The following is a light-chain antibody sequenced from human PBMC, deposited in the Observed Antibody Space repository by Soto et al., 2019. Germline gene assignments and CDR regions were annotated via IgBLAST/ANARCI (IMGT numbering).Light chain of an antibody. V-gene: IGLV6-57*04. CDR1: SGNIASNY. CDR2: EDN. Sequence: NFMLTQPHSVSESPGKTVTISCTRSSGNIASNYVQWYQQRPGSAPTTMIYEDNQRPSGVPDRFSGSIDSSSDSASLTISGLKTEDEADYYGQSYDGSHWVFGGGTKLTVL. J-gene: IGLJ3*02. CDR3: QSYDGSHWV.